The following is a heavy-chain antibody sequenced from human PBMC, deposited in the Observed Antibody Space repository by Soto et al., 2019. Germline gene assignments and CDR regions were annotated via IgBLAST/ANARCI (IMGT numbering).Heavy chain of an antibody. D-gene: IGHD3-3*01. CDR3: ASFGVASMNWFDP. J-gene: IGHJ5*02. CDR1: GVSITSGDYY. Sequence: SETLSLTCTVSGVSITSGDYYWNWIRQPPGKGLEWIGNIYYRGNTYYNPSLKSRVTISLDTSKNQFSLKLTSVTAADTAVYYCASFGVASMNWFDPRGQGILVTVPQ. CDR2: IYYRGNT. V-gene: IGHV4-30-4*01.